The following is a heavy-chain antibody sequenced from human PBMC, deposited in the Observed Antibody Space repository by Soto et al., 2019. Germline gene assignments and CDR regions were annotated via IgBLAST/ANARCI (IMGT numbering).Heavy chain of an antibody. CDR3: ARDGGYGSGSYYNLGY. D-gene: IGHD3-10*01. Sequence: PGGFLRLSCAASGFTFSSYAMHWVRQAPGKGLEWVVVISYDGSNKYYADSVKGRFTISRDNSKNTLYLQMNSLRAEDTAVYYCARDGGYGSGSYYNLGYWGQGTLVTVSS. V-gene: IGHV3-30-3*01. CDR1: GFTFSSYA. CDR2: ISYDGSNK. J-gene: IGHJ4*02.